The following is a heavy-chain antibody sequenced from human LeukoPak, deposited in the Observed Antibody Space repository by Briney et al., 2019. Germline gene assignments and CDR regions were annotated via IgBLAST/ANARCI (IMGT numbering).Heavy chain of an antibody. CDR3: ATDKPRGHFSGSYYWAAFDI. CDR2: INAYNGNT. J-gene: IGHJ3*02. V-gene: IGHV1-18*01. D-gene: IGHD1-26*01. CDR1: GYTFTSYG. Sequence: ASVKVSCKASGYTFTSYGISGVRQAPAQGVEWMGWINAYNGNTNYAQKLQGRVTMTTDTSTSTAYMELRSLRSDDTAVYYCATDKPRGHFSGSYYWAAFDIWGQGTMVTVSS.